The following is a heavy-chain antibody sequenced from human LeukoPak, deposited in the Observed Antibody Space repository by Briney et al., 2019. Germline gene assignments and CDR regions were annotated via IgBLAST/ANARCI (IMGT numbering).Heavy chain of an antibody. CDR3: ARDGYCSSTSCYSYYYGMDV. D-gene: IGHD2-2*03. J-gene: IGHJ6*02. V-gene: IGHV3-30-3*01. Sequence: GGSLRLSCAASGFTFSSYAMHWVRQAPGKGLEWVAVISYDGSNKYYADSVKGRFTISRDNYKNTLYLQMNSLRAEDTAVYYCARDGYCSSTSCYSYYYGMDVWGQGTTVTVSS. CDR2: ISYDGSNK. CDR1: GFTFSSYA.